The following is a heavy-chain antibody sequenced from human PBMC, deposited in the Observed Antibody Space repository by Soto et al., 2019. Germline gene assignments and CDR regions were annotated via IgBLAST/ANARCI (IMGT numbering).Heavy chain of an antibody. CDR2: FIPVYRTL. CDR3: ATGVIWIGSFTVDS. Sequence: SVKVSCKASGGSFGKSAINWVRQTPGQGLEWLGGFIPVYRTLNYAQKFQGRVTITADESTGTAYMTLSSLASDDTAVYYCATGVIWIGSFTVDSWGQGTRVAVSS. CDR1: GGSFGKSA. D-gene: IGHD3-3*01. V-gene: IGHV1-69*13. J-gene: IGHJ4*02.